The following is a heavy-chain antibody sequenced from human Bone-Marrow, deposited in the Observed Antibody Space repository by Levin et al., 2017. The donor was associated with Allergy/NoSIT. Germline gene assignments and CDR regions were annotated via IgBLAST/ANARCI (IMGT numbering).Heavy chain of an antibody. Sequence: SQTLSLTCTVSGDSISTGNYYWSWIRQPAGKGLEWIGRSYTSGSTNYNPSLKSRVTISLDTSKNQFSLKLSSVTAADTALYYCAREGLTYYYGSGSSDGLKSWGQGTLVTVSS. J-gene: IGHJ4*02. CDR2: SYTSGST. D-gene: IGHD3-10*01. V-gene: IGHV4-61*02. CDR3: AREGLTYYYGSGSSDGLKS. CDR1: GDSISTGNYY.